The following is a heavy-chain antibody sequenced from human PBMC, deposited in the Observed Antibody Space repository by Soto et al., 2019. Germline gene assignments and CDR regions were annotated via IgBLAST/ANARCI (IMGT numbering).Heavy chain of an antibody. CDR3: AGGGSGWTKYYYYGMDV. Sequence: QVQLQESGPGLVKPSQTLSLTCTVSGGSISSGGYYWSWIRQHPGKGLEWIGYIYYSGSTYYNPSLKSRVTISVDTSKNLFSLKLSSVTAADTAVYYCAGGGSGWTKYYYYGMDVWGQGTTVPVSS. CDR2: IYYSGST. V-gene: IGHV4-31*03. D-gene: IGHD6-19*01. CDR1: GGSISSGGYY. J-gene: IGHJ6*02.